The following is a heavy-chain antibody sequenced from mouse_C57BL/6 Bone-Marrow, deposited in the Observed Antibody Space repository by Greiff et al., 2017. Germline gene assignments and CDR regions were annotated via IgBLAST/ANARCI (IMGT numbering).Heavy chain of an antibody. D-gene: IGHD2-4*01. Sequence: QVQLKQSGPELVKPGASVKISCKASGYAFSSSWMNWVKQRPGKGLEWIGRIYPGDGDTNYNGKFKGKATLTADKSSSTAYMQLSSLTSEDTAVYFCASYYYAEHHDYWGQGTTLTVSS. CDR3: ASYYYAEHHDY. CDR2: IYPGDGDT. V-gene: IGHV1-82*01. CDR1: GYAFSSSW. J-gene: IGHJ2*01.